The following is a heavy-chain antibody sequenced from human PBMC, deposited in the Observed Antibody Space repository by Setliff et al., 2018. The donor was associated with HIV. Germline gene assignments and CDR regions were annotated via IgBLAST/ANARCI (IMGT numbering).Heavy chain of an antibody. V-gene: IGHV4-39*01. CDR3: ARLSGGMVPNY. J-gene: IGHJ4*02. CDR1: GGSITRTPYY. Sequence: SATLSLTCTVSGGSITRTPYYWGWIRQPPGKGLEWIGSIHHSGTAYDNPSLKSRVTISVDPSKNQILLRLSSVTAADTAVYYCARLSGGMVPNYWGQGTQVTVSS. D-gene: IGHD3-10*01. CDR2: IHHSGTA.